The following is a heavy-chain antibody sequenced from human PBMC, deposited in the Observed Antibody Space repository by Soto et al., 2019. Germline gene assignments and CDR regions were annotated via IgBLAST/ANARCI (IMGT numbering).Heavy chain of an antibody. CDR3: ARVGGDTAMVTGPDY. Sequence: SETLSLTCTVSGGSISTYYCNWIRQPAGKGLEWIGRIDTSGSTNYNPSLKSRVTMSVDTSENQFSLKLSSVTAEDTAVYYCARVGGDTAMVTGPDYWGQGTLVTVSS. CDR2: IDTSGST. V-gene: IGHV4-4*07. CDR1: GGSISTYY. D-gene: IGHD5-18*01. J-gene: IGHJ4*02.